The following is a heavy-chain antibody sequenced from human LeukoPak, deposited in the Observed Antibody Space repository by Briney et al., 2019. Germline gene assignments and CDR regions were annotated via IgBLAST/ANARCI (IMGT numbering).Heavy chain of an antibody. CDR2: ISSSSSTI. CDR1: GFTFSSHS. V-gene: IGHV3-48*01. CDR3: ARGDTVTTNYYYYYMDV. J-gene: IGHJ6*03. Sequence: PGGSLRLSCAASGFTFSSHSMNWVRQAPGKGLEWVSYISSSSSTIYYADSVRGRFTISRDNAKNSLYLQMNSLRAEDTAVYYCARGDTVTTNYYYYYMDVSGRGTTVTVSS. D-gene: IGHD4-11*01.